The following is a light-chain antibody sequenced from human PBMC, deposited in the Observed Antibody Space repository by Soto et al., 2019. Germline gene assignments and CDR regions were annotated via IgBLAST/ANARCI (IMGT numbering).Light chain of an antibody. CDR1: QGISTW. Sequence: DIQMTQSPYTLSASVGDRVTITCRASQGISTWLAWYQQKPGTAPKLLIYDASSLESGVPSRFSGSGSGTEFTLTISSLQPDDYAPYYCQQYSSYSRTFGQGTKVDIK. CDR2: DAS. V-gene: IGKV1-5*01. CDR3: QQYSSYSRT. J-gene: IGKJ1*01.